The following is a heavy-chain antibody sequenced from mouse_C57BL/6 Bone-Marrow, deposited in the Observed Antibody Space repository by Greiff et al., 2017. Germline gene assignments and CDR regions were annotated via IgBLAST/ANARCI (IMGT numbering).Heavy chain of an antibody. D-gene: IGHD4-1*01. CDR3: ARDWDVGRFAY. CDR2: IYPGDGDT. V-gene: IGHV1-82*01. Sequence: VKLVESGPELVKPGASVKISCKASGYAFSSSWMNWVKQRPGKGLEWIGRIYPGDGDTNYNGKFKGKATLTADKSSSTAYMQLGSLTAEDSAVYFCARDWDVGRFAYWGQGTLVTVSA. CDR1: GYAFSSSW. J-gene: IGHJ3*01.